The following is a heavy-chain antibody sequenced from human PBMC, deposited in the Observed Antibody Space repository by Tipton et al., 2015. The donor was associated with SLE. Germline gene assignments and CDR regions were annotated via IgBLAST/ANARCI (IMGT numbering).Heavy chain of an antibody. J-gene: IGHJ4*02. V-gene: IGHV4-59*01. CDR2: ISDSGKT. Sequence: TLSLTCTVSGGSISSYYWSWLRQPPGKGLEWIGYISDSGKTDYNPSLKSRVTMSVDTSKNQFSLKLRSVAAADTAVYYCARGARSSSIAVAGRGDFDYWGQGTLVTVSS. CDR1: GGSISSYY. CDR3: ARGARSSSIAVAGRGDFDY. D-gene: IGHD6-19*01.